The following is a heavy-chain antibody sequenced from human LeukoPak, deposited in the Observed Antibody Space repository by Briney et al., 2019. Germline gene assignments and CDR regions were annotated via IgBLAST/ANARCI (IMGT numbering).Heavy chain of an antibody. CDR1: GGSISSYY. Sequence: SETLSLTCAVSGGSISSYYWWWLRRPPREEREGMVYIYYSRRTNYNNSLTSRVTISVATSKLQSSLNLSSVTAADTAVYYCARYKRPTDAFDIWGQGTMVTVSS. V-gene: IGHV4-59*01. CDR2: IYYSRRT. D-gene: IGHD1-14*01. J-gene: IGHJ3*02. CDR3: ARYKRPTDAFDI.